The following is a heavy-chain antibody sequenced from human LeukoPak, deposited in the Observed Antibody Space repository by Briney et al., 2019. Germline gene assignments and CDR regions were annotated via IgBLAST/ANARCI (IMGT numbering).Heavy chain of an antibody. CDR1: GFIFSNYG. V-gene: IGHV3-30*18. Sequence: PGGSLRLSCAASGFIFSNYGMHWVRQAPGKGLEWVAVISYDESNKFYRDSVKGRFTISRDNSKNMLYLQMNSLRAEDTAVYYCEKELRGYSYGEHWGLGILVTVSS. CDR3: EKELRGYSYGEH. D-gene: IGHD5-18*01. J-gene: IGHJ1*01. CDR2: ISYDESNK.